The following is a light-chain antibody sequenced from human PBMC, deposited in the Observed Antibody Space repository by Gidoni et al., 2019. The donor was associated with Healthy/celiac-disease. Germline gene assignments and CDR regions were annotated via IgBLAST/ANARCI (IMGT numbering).Light chain of an antibody. CDR3: QQRSNWPPALT. Sequence: EIVLTQSPATLSLSPGERATLSCRASQSVSSYLAWYQQKPGQAPRLLIYDASNRATGIPARFSGSGSGTDFTITISSLEPEDFAVYYCQQRSNWPPALTFXGXTKVEIK. J-gene: IGKJ4*01. V-gene: IGKV3-11*01. CDR2: DAS. CDR1: QSVSSY.